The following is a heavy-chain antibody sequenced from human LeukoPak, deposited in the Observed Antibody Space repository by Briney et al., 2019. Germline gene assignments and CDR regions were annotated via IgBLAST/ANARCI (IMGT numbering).Heavy chain of an antibody. D-gene: IGHD6-19*01. J-gene: IGHJ4*02. CDR1: GFTFSSYA. Sequence: PGRSLRLSCAASGFTFSSYAMHWVRQAPGKGLEWVSAISGSGGSTYYADSVKGRFTISRDNSKNTLYLQMNSLRAEDTAVYYCAREGMAGTGYFDYWGQGTLVTVSS. CDR3: AREGMAGTGYFDY. CDR2: ISGSGGST. V-gene: IGHV3-23*01.